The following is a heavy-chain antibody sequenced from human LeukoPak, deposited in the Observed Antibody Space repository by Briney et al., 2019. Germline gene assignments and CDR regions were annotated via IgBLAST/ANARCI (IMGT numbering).Heavy chain of an antibody. CDR3: ARGPYDYVWGSNQSPDNWFDP. V-gene: IGHV3-30-3*01. Sequence: PAGGSLRLSCAASGFTFSSYAMHWVRQAPGKGLEWVAVISYDGSNKYYADSVKGRFTISRDNAKNSLYLQMNSLRAEDTAVYYCARGPYDYVWGSNQSPDNWFDPWGQGTLVTVSS. CDR1: GFTFSSYA. CDR2: ISYDGSNK. J-gene: IGHJ5*02. D-gene: IGHD3-16*01.